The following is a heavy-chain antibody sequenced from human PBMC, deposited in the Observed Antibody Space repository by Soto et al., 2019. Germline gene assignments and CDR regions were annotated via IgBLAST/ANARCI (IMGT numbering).Heavy chain of an antibody. CDR3: AKDLPGYSYEYYYFYGMDV. J-gene: IGHJ6*02. Sequence: AACKKLEWVAVISYDGSNKYYADSVKGRFTISRDNSKNTLYLQMNSLRAEDTAVYYCAKDLPGYSYEYYYFYGMDVWGQGT. D-gene: IGHD5-18*01. V-gene: IGHV3-30*18. CDR2: ISYDGSNK.